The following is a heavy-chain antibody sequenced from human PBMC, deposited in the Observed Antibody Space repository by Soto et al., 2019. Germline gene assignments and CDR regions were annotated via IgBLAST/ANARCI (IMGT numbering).Heavy chain of an antibody. CDR1: GYTFTSSD. Sequence: QVQLVQSGAEVKKSGASVKVSCKASGYTFTSSDINWVRQATGQGLEWMGWMNPNTGNIGYTQRFQGRVSMTRNISITTAYMELSGLKSDDTAVYYCARGRKVGAAFDYWGQGTLVTVSS. V-gene: IGHV1-8*01. J-gene: IGHJ4*02. D-gene: IGHD1-26*01. CDR3: ARGRKVGAAFDY. CDR2: MNPNTGNI.